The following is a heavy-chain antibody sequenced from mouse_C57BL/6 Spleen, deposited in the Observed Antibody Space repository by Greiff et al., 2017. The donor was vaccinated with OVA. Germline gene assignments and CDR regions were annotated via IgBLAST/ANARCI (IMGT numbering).Heavy chain of an antibody. D-gene: IGHD1-1*01. CDR2: ISDGGSYT. J-gene: IGHJ4*01. CDR3: ARDRDYYGSSYAMDY. CDR1: GFTFSSYA. V-gene: IGHV5-4*01. Sequence: EVKLMESGGGLVKPGGSLKLSCAASGFTFSSYAMSWVRQTPEKRLEWVATISDGGSYTYYPDNVTGRFTISRDNAKNNLYLQMSHLKSEDTAMYYCARDRDYYGSSYAMDYWGQGTSVTVSS.